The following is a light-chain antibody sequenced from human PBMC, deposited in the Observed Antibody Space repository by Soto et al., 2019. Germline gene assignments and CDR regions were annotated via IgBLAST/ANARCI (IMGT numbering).Light chain of an antibody. CDR3: QQYVSSPYT. J-gene: IGKJ2*01. CDR2: GAS. CDR1: QSITWNY. V-gene: IGKV3-20*01. Sequence: DIVLTQSPGTLSLSPGERATLSCRAGQSITWNYLAWYQQKPGQAPSLLIYGASIRATGVPDRFSGSGSGTDFTLTISRLEPEDFAVYYCQQYVSSPYTFGQGTNLESK.